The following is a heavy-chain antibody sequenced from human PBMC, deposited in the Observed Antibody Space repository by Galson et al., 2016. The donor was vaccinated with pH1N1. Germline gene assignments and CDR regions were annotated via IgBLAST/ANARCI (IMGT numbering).Heavy chain of an antibody. Sequence: ETLSLTCTVSGASVTSRSHYWDWIRQPPGKGLEWLGNVHSSGSSYYNPSLKSRVSISVDTSKNQFSLHVRSVTAADTAVYYCASRGSSFWVFWGQGTLATVSS. CDR3: ASRGSSFWVF. D-gene: IGHD6-13*01. J-gene: IGHJ4*02. CDR1: GASVTSRSHY. CDR2: VHSSGSS. V-gene: IGHV4-39*01.